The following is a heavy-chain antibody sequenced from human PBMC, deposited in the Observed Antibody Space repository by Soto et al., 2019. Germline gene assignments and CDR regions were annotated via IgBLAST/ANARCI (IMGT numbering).Heavy chain of an antibody. D-gene: IGHD5-18*01. V-gene: IGHV4-59*01. CDR2: IYYNGST. CDR3: ARDKGYSYGYPLGF. CDR1: GGSINSYY. Sequence: TLSLTCTVSGGSINSYYWSWIRQPPGKGLEWIGYIYYNGSTKYNPSLKSRVTISVDTSKNQFSLKLSSVTAADTAVYYCARDKGYSYGYPLGFWGQGTLVTVSS. J-gene: IGHJ4*02.